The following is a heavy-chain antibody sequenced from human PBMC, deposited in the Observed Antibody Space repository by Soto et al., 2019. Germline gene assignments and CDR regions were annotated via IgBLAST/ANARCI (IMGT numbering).Heavy chain of an antibody. CDR2: IYYSGST. CDR1: GGSLSSGGYY. CDR3: ARDSLVYGSGRAFDS. V-gene: IGHV4-31*03. J-gene: IGHJ3*02. Sequence: SAILSLTCPVSGGSLSSGGYYWSWIRPHPGKGLEWIGYIYYSGSTYYNPSLKSRVTISVDTSKNQFSLKLSSVTAADTAVYYCARDSLVYGSGRAFDSWGQGTMVTVS. D-gene: IGHD3-10*01.